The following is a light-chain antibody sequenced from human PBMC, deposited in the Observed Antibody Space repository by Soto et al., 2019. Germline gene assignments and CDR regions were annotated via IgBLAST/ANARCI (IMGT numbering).Light chain of an antibody. CDR3: QQRSNWPPWT. Sequence: EIVLTQSPATLSLSPGERATLSCRASKSVSSYLAWYQQKPGQAPRLLIYDASTRATAIPARFSGSGSGRDFTPTISSLEPEDFAVYYCQQRSNWPPWTFGQGTKVEI. J-gene: IGKJ1*01. CDR1: KSVSSY. CDR2: DAS. V-gene: IGKV3-11*02.